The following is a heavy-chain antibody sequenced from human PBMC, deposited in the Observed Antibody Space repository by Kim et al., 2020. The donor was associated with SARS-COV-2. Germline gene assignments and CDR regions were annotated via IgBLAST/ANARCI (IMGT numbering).Heavy chain of an antibody. V-gene: IGHV2-5*01. J-gene: IGHJ4*02. D-gene: IGHD5-18*01. Sequence: YSPALKSRLTITKDATKNQVFLTMTNMDPVDTATYYCARRGYSYGSYYFDYWGQGTLVTVSS. CDR3: ARRGYSYGSYYFDY.